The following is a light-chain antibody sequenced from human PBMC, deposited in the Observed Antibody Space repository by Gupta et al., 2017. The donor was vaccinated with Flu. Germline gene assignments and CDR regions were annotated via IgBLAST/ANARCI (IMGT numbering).Light chain of an antibody. CDR2: DDS. J-gene: IGLJ2*01. V-gene: IGLV3-21*02. Sequence: SYVVTQPPSVSVAPGQTARISCGGNNIGFKSVNWYQQRPGQAPVVVVEDDSDRHSGIPDRVSASYSATTATIHIVRVEAGDDADEYYQQWDSRTIVIFGGGTKLTVL. CDR1: NIGFKS. CDR3: QQWDSRTIVI.